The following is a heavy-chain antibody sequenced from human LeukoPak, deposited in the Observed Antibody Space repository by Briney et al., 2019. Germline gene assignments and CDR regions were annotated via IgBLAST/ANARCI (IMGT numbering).Heavy chain of an antibody. V-gene: IGHV3-9*01. CDR1: GFTFDDYA. J-gene: IGHJ4*02. Sequence: GGSLRLSCAASGFTFDDYAMHWVRQAPGKGLEWVSGISWNSGSIGYADSVKGRFTISRDNAKNSLYLQMNSLRAEDTALYYCAKAEGGQQLVDWGQGTLVTVSS. CDR3: AKAEGGQQLVD. D-gene: IGHD6-13*01. CDR2: ISWNSGSI.